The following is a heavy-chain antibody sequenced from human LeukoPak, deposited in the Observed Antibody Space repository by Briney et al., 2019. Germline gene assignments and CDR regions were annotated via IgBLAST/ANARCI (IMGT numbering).Heavy chain of an antibody. CDR1: GFTFSSYW. Sequence: GGSLRLSCAASGFTFSSYWMSWVRQAPGKGLEWVANIKQDGSEKYYVDSVKGRFTISRDNAKNSLYLQMNSLRAEDTAVYYCAREGGYCSSTSCYPFDYWGQGTLVTVSS. CDR2: IKQDGSEK. CDR3: AREGGYCSSTSCYPFDY. V-gene: IGHV3-7*03. D-gene: IGHD2-2*01. J-gene: IGHJ4*02.